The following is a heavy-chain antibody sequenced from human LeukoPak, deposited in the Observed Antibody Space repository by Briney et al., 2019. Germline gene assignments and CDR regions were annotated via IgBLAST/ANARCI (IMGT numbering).Heavy chain of an antibody. CDR1: GFSFNDYD. D-gene: IGHD3-3*01. V-gene: IGHV3-11*01. Sequence: GGSLRLSCAASGFSFNDYDMNWIRQAPGKGLEWVSYIRSSGSNVAYIDSVKGRFTMSRDTAKNSLYLQMNSLRAEDTAVYYCAKGGVLRFLEWAPRGGQGTLVTVSS. CDR3: AKGGVLRFLEWAPR. J-gene: IGHJ4*02. CDR2: IRSSGSNV.